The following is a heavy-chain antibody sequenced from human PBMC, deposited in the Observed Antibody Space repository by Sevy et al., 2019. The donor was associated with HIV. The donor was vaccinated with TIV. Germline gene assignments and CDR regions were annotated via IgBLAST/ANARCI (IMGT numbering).Heavy chain of an antibody. Sequence: SETLSLTCAVSGGSISSGGYSWSWIRQPPGKGLEWIGYIYHSGSTYYNPSLKSRVTISVDRSKHQFHLKLSSVTAADRAVYYCARVGSGSGISGGPVRFDPWGQGTLATVSS. D-gene: IGHD3-10*01. CDR3: ARVGSGSGISGGPVRFDP. J-gene: IGHJ5*02. V-gene: IGHV4-30-2*01. CDR2: IYHSGST. CDR1: GGSISSGGYS.